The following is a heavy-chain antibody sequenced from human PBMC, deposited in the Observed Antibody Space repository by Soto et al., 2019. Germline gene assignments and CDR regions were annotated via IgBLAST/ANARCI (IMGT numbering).Heavy chain of an antibody. V-gene: IGHV3-64*01. Sequence: GGSLRLSCAASGFTFSTYAMYWVRQAPGKGLEYVSAISNNGGSTYYANSVKGRFTNSRDNSKNTLYLQMGSLRAEDTAAYYCARGPLYDYTYYYYYYMDVWGTGTTVTVSS. CDR3: ARGPLYDYTYYYYYYMDV. D-gene: IGHD3-16*01. CDR2: ISNNGGST. CDR1: GFTFSTYA. J-gene: IGHJ6*03.